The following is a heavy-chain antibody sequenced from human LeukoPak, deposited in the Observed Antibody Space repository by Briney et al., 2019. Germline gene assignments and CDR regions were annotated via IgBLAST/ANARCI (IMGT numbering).Heavy chain of an antibody. D-gene: IGHD6-19*01. Sequence: GGSLRLSCAASGFTFSSSGMHWVRQAPGKGLEWVAVISSDGSNKYYADSVKGRFTISRDDPRNTLYLQMNSLRAEDTAVYFCAKDFISGSAHWGQGTLVTVSS. CDR2: ISSDGSNK. CDR1: GFTFSSSG. J-gene: IGHJ4*02. CDR3: AKDFISGSAH. V-gene: IGHV3-30*18.